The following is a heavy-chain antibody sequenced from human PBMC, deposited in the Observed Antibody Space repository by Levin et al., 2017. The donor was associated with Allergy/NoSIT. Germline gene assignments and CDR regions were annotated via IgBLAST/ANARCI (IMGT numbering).Heavy chain of an antibody. D-gene: IGHD3-22*01. CDR2: MSYSGNT. J-gene: IGHJ3*02. V-gene: IGHV4-30-4*01. CDR1: GASISSGSYY. Sequence: PSETLSLTCIVSGASISSGSYYWGWIRQSPGKGLEWIGYMSYSGNTYYNPSLKSRVSLSVDTSKNQFSLKVTSVTAADTAVYYCARESTKTYPYDGSGYDAFDMWGRGTLVTVSS. CDR3: ARESTKTYPYDGSGYDAFDM.